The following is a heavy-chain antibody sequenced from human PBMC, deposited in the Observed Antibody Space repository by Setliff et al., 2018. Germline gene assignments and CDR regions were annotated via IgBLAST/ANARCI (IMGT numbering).Heavy chain of an antibody. J-gene: IGHJ3*01. CDR2: IYHSGSA. CDR3: AREVGTSAPSDAFDV. V-gene: IGHV4-30-4*08. CDR1: GDSISSGDYF. Sequence: SETLSLTCTVSGDSISSGDYFWSWIRQPPGKGLEWIAYIYHSGSAYYNPSLKSRVTMSVDTSKNQLSLHLTSVTAADTAVYYCAREVGTSAPSDAFDVWGQGMMVTVSS. D-gene: IGHD1-26*01.